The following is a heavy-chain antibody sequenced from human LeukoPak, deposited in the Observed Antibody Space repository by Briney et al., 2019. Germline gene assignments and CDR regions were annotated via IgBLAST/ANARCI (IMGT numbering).Heavy chain of an antibody. CDR1: GGSISSGDYY. CDR3: ARGKGWFPPPIDY. Sequence: PSQTLSLTCTVSGGSISSGDYYWSWIRQPPGKGLEWIGYIYYSGSTYYNPSLKSRVTISVDTSKNQFSLKLSSVTAADTAVYYCARGKGWFPPPIDYWGQGTLVTVSS. D-gene: IGHD2-15*01. J-gene: IGHJ4*02. CDR2: IYYSGST. V-gene: IGHV4-30-4*08.